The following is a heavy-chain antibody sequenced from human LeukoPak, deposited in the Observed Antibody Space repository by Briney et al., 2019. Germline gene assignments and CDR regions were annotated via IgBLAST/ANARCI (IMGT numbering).Heavy chain of an antibody. CDR3: ARDPYSGSYGDSYYYYMDV. CDR2: ISGSGGTT. J-gene: IGHJ6*03. CDR1: GFTFSRYA. Sequence: GGSLGLSCAASGFTFSRYAMNWVRQAPGKGLEWVSTISGSGGTTFYADSVKGRFTISRDNAKNSLYLQMNSLRAEDTAVYYCARDPYSGSYGDSYYYYMDVWGKGTTVTIPS. V-gene: IGHV3-21*01. D-gene: IGHD1-26*01.